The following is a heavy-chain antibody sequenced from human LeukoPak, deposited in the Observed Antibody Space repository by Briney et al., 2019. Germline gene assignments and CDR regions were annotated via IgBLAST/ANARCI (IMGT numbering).Heavy chain of an antibody. V-gene: IGHV1-24*01. CDR3: ATDQLVGAPPYYYYYGMDV. Sequence: EASVKVSCKASGYTFTGYYMHWVRQAPGKGLEWMGGFDPEDGETIYAQKFQGRVTMTEDTSTDTAYMELSSLRSEDTAVYYCATDQLVGAPPYYYYYGMDVWGQGTTVTVSS. D-gene: IGHD1-26*01. CDR1: GYTFTGYY. CDR2: FDPEDGET. J-gene: IGHJ6*02.